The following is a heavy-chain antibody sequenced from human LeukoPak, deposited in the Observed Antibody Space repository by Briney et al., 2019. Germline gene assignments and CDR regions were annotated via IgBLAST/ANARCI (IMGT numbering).Heavy chain of an antibody. V-gene: IGHV3-7*01. CDR2: IKEDGSEK. CDR3: ATGLYYFDY. CDR1: GFTFSSSW. D-gene: IGHD3/OR15-3a*01. J-gene: IGHJ4*02. Sequence: PGGSLRLSCAASGFTFSSSWMTWVRQAPGKGLEWVANIKEDGSEKYYVDSVQGRFTISRDNAQNSLYLQMNSLRAEDTAVYYCATGLYYFDYWGQGTLVTASS.